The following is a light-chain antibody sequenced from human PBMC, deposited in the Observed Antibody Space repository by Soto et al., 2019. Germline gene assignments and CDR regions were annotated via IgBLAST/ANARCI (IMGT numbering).Light chain of an antibody. CDR1: QNVLYSSNNKNY. Sequence: DIVMTQSPDSLAVSLGERATINCKSSQNVLYSSNNKNYLAWYQQKPGQPPKLLIYWASTRESGVPHRFSGSESGTDFTLTISSLQADDVALYYCQQYYTTPFTFGPGTKVDIK. CDR2: WAS. J-gene: IGKJ3*01. V-gene: IGKV4-1*01. CDR3: QQYYTTPFT.